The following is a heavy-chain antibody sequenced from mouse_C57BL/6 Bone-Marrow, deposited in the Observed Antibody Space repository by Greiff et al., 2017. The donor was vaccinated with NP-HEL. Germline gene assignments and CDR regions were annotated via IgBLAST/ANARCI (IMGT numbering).Heavy chain of an antibody. CDR1: EYEFPSYD. V-gene: IGHV5-2*01. CDR3: AGPIVRGFAY. CDR2: INSDGGST. J-gene: IGHJ3*01. Sequence: EVQRVESGGGLVQPGASLKLSCESTEYEFPSYDMPWVRKTPEKRLELVAAINSDGGSTYYPDTMERRFIIARDNTKKTLYLQLGSLRSEDTALYYCAGPIVRGFAYWGQGTLVTVSA. D-gene: IGHD2-5*01.